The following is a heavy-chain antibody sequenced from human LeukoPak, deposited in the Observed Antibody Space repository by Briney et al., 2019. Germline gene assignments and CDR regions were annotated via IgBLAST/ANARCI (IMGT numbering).Heavy chain of an antibody. D-gene: IGHD3-9*01. V-gene: IGHV4-39*01. Sequence: SETLSLTCTVSGGSISSSSYYWGWIRQPPGKGLEWIGSIYYSGNTYYNPSLKSRVTISVGTSKNQFSLKLSSVTAADTAVYYCASYYDILTGYYGFDYWGQGTLVTVSS. CDR1: GGSISSSSYY. CDR2: IYYSGNT. J-gene: IGHJ4*02. CDR3: ASYYDILTGYYGFDY.